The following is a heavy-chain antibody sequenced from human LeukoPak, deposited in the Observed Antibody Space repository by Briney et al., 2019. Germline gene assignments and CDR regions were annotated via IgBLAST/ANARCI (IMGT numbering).Heavy chain of an antibody. CDR1: GFTFSSYA. J-gene: IGHJ4*02. CDR3: ARRAGAYSHPYDY. V-gene: IGHV3-23*05. CDR2: IYSGTI. Sequence: GGSLRLSCAASGFTFSSYAMSWVRQAPGKGLEWVSFIYSGTIHYSDSVKGRFTISRDNSKNTLYLQMNSLRAEDTAVYYCARRAGAYSHPYDYWGRGTLVTVSS. D-gene: IGHD4/OR15-4a*01.